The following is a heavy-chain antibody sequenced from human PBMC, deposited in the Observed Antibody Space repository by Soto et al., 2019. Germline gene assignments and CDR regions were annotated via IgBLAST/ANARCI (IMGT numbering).Heavy chain of an antibody. CDR1: GFTFSSYS. Sequence: PGGSLRLSCAASGFTFSSYSMNWVRQAPGKGLEWVSSISSSSYIYYADSVKGRFTISRDNAKNSLYLQMNSLRAEDTAVYYCARDQSVGYYDFWSGYNYYYYYGMDVWGQGTTVTVSS. V-gene: IGHV3-21*01. CDR3: ARDQSVGYYDFWSGYNYYYYYGMDV. CDR2: ISSSSYI. D-gene: IGHD3-3*01. J-gene: IGHJ6*02.